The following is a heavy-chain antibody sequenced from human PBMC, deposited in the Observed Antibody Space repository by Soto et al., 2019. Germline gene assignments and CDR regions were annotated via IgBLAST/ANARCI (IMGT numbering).Heavy chain of an antibody. CDR1: GGTFSSYT. V-gene: IGHV1-69*02. D-gene: IGHD2-15*01. J-gene: IGHJ5*02. CDR3: ARVGELSERDYFFDP. CDR2: IIPILGIA. Sequence: SVKVSCKASGGTFSSYTISWVRQAPGQGLEWMGRIIPILGIANYAQKFQGRVTITADKSTSTAYMELSSLRSEDTAVYYCARVGELSERDYFFDPWGQGTLVTVSS.